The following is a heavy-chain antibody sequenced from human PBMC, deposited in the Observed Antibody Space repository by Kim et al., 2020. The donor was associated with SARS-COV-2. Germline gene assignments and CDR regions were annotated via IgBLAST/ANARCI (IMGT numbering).Heavy chain of an antibody. CDR3: ASLNDILTGRNDAFDI. CDR1: GYSFTSYW. D-gene: IGHD3-9*01. V-gene: IGHV5-10-1*01. CDR2: VDPTDSYT. Sequence: GESLKISCKGSGYSFTSYWISWVRQMPGKGLEWMGRVDPTDSYTNYSPSFRGHVTFSTDKSINTAYLQWSSLKASDTAIYYCASLNDILTGRNDAFDIWGQGTMVTVSS. J-gene: IGHJ3*02.